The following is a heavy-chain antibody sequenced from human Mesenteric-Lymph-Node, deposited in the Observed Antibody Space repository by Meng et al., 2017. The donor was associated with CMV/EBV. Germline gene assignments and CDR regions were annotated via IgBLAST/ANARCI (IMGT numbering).Heavy chain of an antibody. V-gene: IGHV3-7*01. Sequence: GGSLRLSCAASGFTFSSYGMHWVRQAPGKGLEWVATIREDGREKDYVDSLEGRFTISRDNAKNSLFLQMNNLRAEDTAVYYCARSYNFAFDYWGQEILVTVSS. J-gene: IGHJ4*02. CDR1: GFTFSSYG. CDR3: ARSYNFAFDY. CDR2: IREDGREK. D-gene: IGHD1-1*01.